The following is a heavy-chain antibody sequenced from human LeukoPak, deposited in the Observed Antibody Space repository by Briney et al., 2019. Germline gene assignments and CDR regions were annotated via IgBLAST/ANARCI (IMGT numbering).Heavy chain of an antibody. CDR2: INPSGGST. CDR1: GYTFTSYY. V-gene: IGHV1-46*01. D-gene: IGHD3-3*01. J-gene: IGHJ6*02. CDR3: AREGFPPKISDFWSGLGPYYYYGMDV. Sequence: SVKVCCKASGYTFTSYYMHWVRQAPGQGLEWMGIINPSGGSTSYTQKFQGRVTMTRDTSTSTVYMELSSLRSEDTAVYYCAREGFPPKISDFWSGLGPYYYYGMDVWGQGTTVTVSS.